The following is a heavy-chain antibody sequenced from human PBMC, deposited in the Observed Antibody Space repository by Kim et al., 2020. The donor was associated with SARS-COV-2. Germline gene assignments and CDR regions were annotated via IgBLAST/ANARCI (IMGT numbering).Heavy chain of an antibody. Sequence: ANYAQKFQGRVTITADESTSTAYMELSRLRSEDTAVYYCARGGFPIVGADWGQGTLVTVSS. D-gene: IGHD1-26*01. CDR2: A. CDR3: ARGGFPIVGAD. V-gene: IGHV1-69*01. J-gene: IGHJ4*02.